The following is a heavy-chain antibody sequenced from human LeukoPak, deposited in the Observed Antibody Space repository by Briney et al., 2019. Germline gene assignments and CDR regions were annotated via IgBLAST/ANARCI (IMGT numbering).Heavy chain of an antibody. CDR2: IIPIFGTA. V-gene: IGHV1-69*01. CDR1: GGTFSSFA. D-gene: IGHD2-21*02. J-gene: IGHJ3*02. CDR3: ASPRGVVTDNDAFDI. Sequence: SVKVFCNASGGTFSSFAIRCVPQAPGQGLEWMGGIIPIFGTANYAQKFQGRVTITADESTRTAYMELSSLRSEDTAVYYCASPRGVVTDNDAFDIWGQGTMVTVSS.